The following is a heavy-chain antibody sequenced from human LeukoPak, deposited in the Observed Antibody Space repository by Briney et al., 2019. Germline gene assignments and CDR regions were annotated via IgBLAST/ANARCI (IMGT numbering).Heavy chain of an antibody. CDR2: ISYDGSNK. D-gene: IGHD6-19*01. CDR1: GFTFSSYA. CDR3: ARGYSSGWYYFDY. V-gene: IGHV3-30-3*01. Sequence: PGRSLRFSCAASGFTFSSYAMHWVRQAPGKGLEWVAVISYDGSNKYYADSVKGRFTISRDNSKNTLYLQMNSLRAEDTAVYYCARGYSSGWYYFDYWGQGTLVTVSS. J-gene: IGHJ4*02.